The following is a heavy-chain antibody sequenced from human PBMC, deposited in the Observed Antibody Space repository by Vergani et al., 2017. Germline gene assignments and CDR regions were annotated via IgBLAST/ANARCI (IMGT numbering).Heavy chain of an antibody. CDR2: IYYSGST. D-gene: IGHD3-22*01. J-gene: IGHJ4*02. CDR1: GGSISRYY. V-gene: IGHV4-59*01. CDR3: ARVNSSGYYYDY. Sequence: QVQLQESGPGLVKPSETLSLTCTVSGGSISRYYWSWIRQPPGKGLEWIGYIYYSGSTNYNPSLKSRVTISVDTAKNQFSLKLSSVTAADTAVYYCARVNSSGYYYDYWGQGTLVTVSS.